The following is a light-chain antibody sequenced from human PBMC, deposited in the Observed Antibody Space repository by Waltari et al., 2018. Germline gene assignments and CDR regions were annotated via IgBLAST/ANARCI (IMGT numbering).Light chain of an antibody. CDR2: KDT. V-gene: IGLV3-25*03. CDR3: QSADTNFANHVL. CDR1: AFPKRY. J-gene: IGLJ2*01. Sequence: SYDLTQPPSVSVSPGQTARITCSGDAFPKRYSSLYQQKPGQAPVLLIYKDTQRPSGIPERFSGSSSGTTVTLTISGVQAEDEADYYCQSADTNFANHVLFGGGTQLTVL.